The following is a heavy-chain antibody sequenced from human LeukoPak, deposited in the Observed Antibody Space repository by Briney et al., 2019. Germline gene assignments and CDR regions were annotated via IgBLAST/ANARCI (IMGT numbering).Heavy chain of an antibody. CDR2: ISYDGSNK. V-gene: IGHV3-30-3*01. CDR3: AKDLGIGVAAYYYGMDV. CDR1: GFTFSSYA. Sequence: GRSLRLSCAASGFTFSSYAMHWVRQAPGKGLEWVAVISYDGSNKYYADSVKGRFTISRDNAKNSLYLQMNSLRAEDTALYYCAKDLGIGVAAYYYGMDVWGQGTTVTVSS. D-gene: IGHD6-19*01. J-gene: IGHJ6*02.